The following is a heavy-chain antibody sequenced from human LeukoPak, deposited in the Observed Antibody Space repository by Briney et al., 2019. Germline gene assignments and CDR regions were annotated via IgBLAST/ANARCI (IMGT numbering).Heavy chain of an antibody. CDR1: GFTFSPFW. Sequence: GGSLRLSCSASGFTFSPFWMHWVRQTPGKGLVWVSHINSDGGSIRCADSVKGRFTISRDNAKNTLYLQLNSLGAEYTAVYYCAIDRGAPDAFDIWGQGTMVTVSS. V-gene: IGHV3-74*01. J-gene: IGHJ3*02. CDR2: INSDGGSI. CDR3: AIDRGAPDAFDI. D-gene: IGHD3-10*01.